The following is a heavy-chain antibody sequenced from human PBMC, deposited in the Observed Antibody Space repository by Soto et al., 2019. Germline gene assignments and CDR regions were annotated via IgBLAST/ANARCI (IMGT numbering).Heavy chain of an antibody. Sequence: EVQLLESGGGLVQPGGSLRLSCAASGFTFSSYAMTWVRRAPGKGLEWISTTSGGSDTIFYADSVKGRFTIARDNXXNTLFLQMNSLRAEDTAVYYCAKSRLAGRIGFFDYGGQGTLVTVSA. D-gene: IGHD2-15*01. V-gene: IGHV3-23*01. CDR2: TSGGSDTI. J-gene: IGHJ4*02. CDR3: AKSRLAGRIGFFDY. CDR1: GFTFSSYA.